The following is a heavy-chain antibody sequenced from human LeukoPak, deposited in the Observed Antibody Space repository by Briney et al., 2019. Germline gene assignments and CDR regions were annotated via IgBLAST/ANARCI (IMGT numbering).Heavy chain of an antibody. D-gene: IGHD2-21*01. J-gene: IGHJ4*02. CDR3: ARHLNNCGDDCYIFDY. CDR1: GGSIFSYF. CDR2: IYYSGST. Sequence: PSETLSLTSTVSGGSIFSYFWSWIRQPPGKGLDWMGSIYYSGSTNYNPSLKSRVTISVDTSKNQFSLRVSSVTAADTAVYYCARHLNNCGDDCYIFDYWGQGTLVTVSS. V-gene: IGHV4-59*08.